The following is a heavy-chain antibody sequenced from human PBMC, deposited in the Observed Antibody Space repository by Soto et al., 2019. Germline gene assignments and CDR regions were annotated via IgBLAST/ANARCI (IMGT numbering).Heavy chain of an antibody. CDR2: IKKDGSGT. CDR3: ARVANGVVAPAATYYFDY. CDR1: GCNFNDHW. D-gene: IGHD2-2*01. Sequence: XGSLRLSCAASGCNFNDHWMTWVRQAPGKGLDWVANIKKDGSGTYYVDSVKGRFTISRDNANNSLFLQMNSLRADDTAVYYCARVANGVVAPAATYYFDYWGQGALVTVSS. V-gene: IGHV3-7*03. J-gene: IGHJ4*02.